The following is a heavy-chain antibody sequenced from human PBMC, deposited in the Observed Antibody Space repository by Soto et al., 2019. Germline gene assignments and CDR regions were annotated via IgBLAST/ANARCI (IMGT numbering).Heavy chain of an antibody. J-gene: IGHJ4*02. CDR2: LSVSGDKT. Sequence: SGGSLRLSCAASGFTFSSYAMSWVRQAPGKGLEWVSTLSVSGDKTFYADSVKGRFTISRDNSKNTLYLQMNSLRVEDTAIYYCARANVLDSSGYYLIDYWGQGTLVTVSS. D-gene: IGHD3-22*01. CDR1: GFTFSSYA. CDR3: ARANVLDSSGYYLIDY. V-gene: IGHV3-23*01.